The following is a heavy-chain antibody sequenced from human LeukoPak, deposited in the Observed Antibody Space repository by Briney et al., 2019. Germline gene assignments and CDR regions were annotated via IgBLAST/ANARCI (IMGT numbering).Heavy chain of an antibody. CDR1: GGSISSGASD. CDR3: ARAARQGFTMIVVPFFYFDL. J-gene: IGHJ2*01. CDR2: INHSGST. D-gene: IGHD3-22*01. V-gene: IGHV4-31*03. Sequence: PSETLSLTCTVSGGSISSGASDWGWIRQHPKRGLEWVGYINHSGSTYYNPSLGSRVAMSVDTSKNQFSLKLSSVTAADSAVYYCARAARQGFTMIVVPFFYFDLWGRGALVTVSS.